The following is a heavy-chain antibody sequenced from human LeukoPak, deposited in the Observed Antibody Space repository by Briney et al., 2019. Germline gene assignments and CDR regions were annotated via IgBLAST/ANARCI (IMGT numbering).Heavy chain of an antibody. CDR3: AKDRDGIVIPAAIDY. J-gene: IGHJ4*02. Sequence: PGGSLRLSCAASGFTFSSYGMHWVRQAPGKGLEWVAVISYDGSNKYYADSVKGRFTISRDNSKNTLYLQMNSLRAEDTAVYYCAKDRDGIVIPAAIDYWGQGTLVTVSS. CDR1: GFTFSSYG. V-gene: IGHV3-30*18. CDR2: ISYDGSNK. D-gene: IGHD2-2*01.